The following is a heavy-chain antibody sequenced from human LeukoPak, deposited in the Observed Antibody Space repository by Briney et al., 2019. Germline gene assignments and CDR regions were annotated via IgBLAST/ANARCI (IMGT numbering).Heavy chain of an antibody. CDR3: ARDLTSNVAVTEYHYYAMDV. CDR2: INAGNGNT. V-gene: IGHV1-3*01. CDR1: GYTFTSYA. D-gene: IGHD6-19*01. J-gene: IGHJ6*02. Sequence: ASVKVSCKASGYTFTSYAMHWVRQAPGQRLEWMGWINAGNGNTKYSQKFQGRVTITRDTSASTAYMELSSLRSEDTAVYYCARDLTSNVAVTEYHYYAMDVWGQGTTVTVSS.